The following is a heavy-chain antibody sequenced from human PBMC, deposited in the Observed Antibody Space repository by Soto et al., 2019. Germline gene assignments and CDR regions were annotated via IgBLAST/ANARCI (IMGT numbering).Heavy chain of an antibody. J-gene: IGHJ5*01. CDR2: IKQEGSEI. CDR1: GLTFGSYW. V-gene: IGHV3-7*01. Sequence: EVQLVQSGGGFVRSGGSLRLSCAASGLTFGSYWMSWVRQAPGKGLEGVANIKQEGSEIYYLDSVKGRFTVSRDNAKKSLFLQMNSLRAEDTAIYYCAREAASGGWYDSWGQGSLVTVSS. D-gene: IGHD6-25*01. CDR3: AREAASGGWYDS.